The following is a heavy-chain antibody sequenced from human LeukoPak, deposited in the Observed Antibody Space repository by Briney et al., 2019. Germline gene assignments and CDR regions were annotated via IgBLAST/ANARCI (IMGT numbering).Heavy chain of an antibody. CDR1: GFTFSSYW. D-gene: IGHD2-15*01. V-gene: IGHV3-7*01. CDR2: IKQDGSEK. CDR3: ARDGPSSLVADTYYGMDV. Sequence: GGSPRLSCAASGFTFSSYWMSWVRQAPGKGLEWVANIKQDGSEKYYVDSVKGRFTISRDNAKNSLYLQMNSLRAEDTAVYYCARDGPSSLVADTYYGMDVWGQGTTVTVSS. J-gene: IGHJ6*02.